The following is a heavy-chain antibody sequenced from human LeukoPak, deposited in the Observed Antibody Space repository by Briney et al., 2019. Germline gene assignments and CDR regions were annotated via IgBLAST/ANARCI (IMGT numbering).Heavy chain of an antibody. CDR1: GFTFSSYT. CDR3: ARVISSGWYSFDY. Sequence: PGGSLRLSCAASGFTFSSYTMHWVRQAPGKGLEWVAVISYDGSSKYYADSVKGRFTISRDNSKNTLYLQVNSLRAEDTAVYYCARVISSGWYSFDYWGQGTLVTVSS. CDR2: ISYDGSSK. J-gene: IGHJ4*02. V-gene: IGHV3-30-3*01. D-gene: IGHD6-19*01.